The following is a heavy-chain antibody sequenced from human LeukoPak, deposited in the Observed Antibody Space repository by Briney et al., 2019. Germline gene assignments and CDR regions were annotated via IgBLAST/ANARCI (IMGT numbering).Heavy chain of an antibody. CDR2: ISAYNGNT. J-gene: IGHJ4*02. Sequence: ASVKVSCKASGYTFTSYGISWVRQAPGQGLEWMGWISAYNGNTNYAQKLQGRVTMTTDTSTSTAYMELRSLRSDDTAVCYCARDREYSYGNPIDYWGQGTLVTVSS. D-gene: IGHD5-18*01. CDR3: ARDREYSYGNPIDY. V-gene: IGHV1-18*01. CDR1: GYTFTSYG.